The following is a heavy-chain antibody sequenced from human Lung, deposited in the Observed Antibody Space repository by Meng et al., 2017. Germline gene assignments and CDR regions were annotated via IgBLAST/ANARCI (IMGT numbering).Heavy chain of an antibody. D-gene: IGHD3-10*01. CDR3: ASGWFGELFGYFDL. CDR1: GYTFTSYA. J-gene: IGHJ2*01. CDR2: INTNTGNP. V-gene: IGHV7-4-1*02. Sequence: QLMQSGSELKKPGASVKVSCKASGYTFTSYAMNWVRQAPGQGLEWMGWINTNTGNPTYAQGFTGRFVFSLDTSVSTAYLQISSLKAEDTAVYYCASGWFGELFGYFDLWGRGTLVTVSS.